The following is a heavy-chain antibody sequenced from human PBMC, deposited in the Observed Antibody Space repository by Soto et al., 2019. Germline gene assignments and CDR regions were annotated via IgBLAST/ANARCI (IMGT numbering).Heavy chain of an antibody. J-gene: IGHJ4*02. V-gene: IGHV4-34*01. CDR2: INHSGST. Sequence: PSETLSLTCAVYGGSFSGYYWSWIRQPPGKGLEWIGGINHSGSTNYNPSLKSRVTISVDTSKNQFSLKLSCVTAADTAVYYCARGRRGDSSGYYSRRGKFDYWGQGTLVTVSS. CDR1: GGSFSGYY. D-gene: IGHD3-22*01. CDR3: ARGRRGDSSGYYSRRGKFDY.